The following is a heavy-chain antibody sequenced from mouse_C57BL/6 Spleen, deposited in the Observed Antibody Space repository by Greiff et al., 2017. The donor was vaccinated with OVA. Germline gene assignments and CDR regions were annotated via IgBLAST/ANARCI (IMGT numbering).Heavy chain of an antibody. J-gene: IGHJ2*01. V-gene: IGHV1-39*01. D-gene: IGHD1-1*01. CDR3: ARSYYGSSHLYYFDY. Sequence: VQLKQSGPELVKPGASVKISCKASGYSFTDYNMNWVKQSNGKSLEWIGVINPNYGTTSYNQKFKGKATLTVDQASSTAYMQLNSLTSEDSAVYYCARSYYGSSHLYYFDYWGQGTTLTVSS. CDR1: GYSFTDYN. CDR2: INPNYGTT.